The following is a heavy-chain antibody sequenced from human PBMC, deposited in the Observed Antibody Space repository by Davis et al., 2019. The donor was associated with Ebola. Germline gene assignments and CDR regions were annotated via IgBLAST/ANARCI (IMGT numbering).Heavy chain of an antibody. V-gene: IGHV1-69*06. J-gene: IGHJ6*02. CDR1: GGTFSSYA. CDR2: IIPIFGTA. CDR3: ARGSIAARPGYYYGMDV. Sequence: SVKVSCKASGGTFSSYAISWVRQAPGQGLEWMGGIIPIFGTANYAQKFQGRVTITADKSTSTAYMELNSLRAEDTAVYYCARGSIAARPGYYYGMDVWGQGTTVTVSS. D-gene: IGHD6-6*01.